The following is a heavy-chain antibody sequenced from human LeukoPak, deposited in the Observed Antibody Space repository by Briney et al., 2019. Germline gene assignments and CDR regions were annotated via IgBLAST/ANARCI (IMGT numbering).Heavy chain of an antibody. D-gene: IGHD2-2*01. V-gene: IGHV1-18*01. J-gene: IGHJ4*02. CDR3: AIDLCSVEPAAPCYYFDY. Sequence: ASVKVSCKASGGTFNSYAISWVRQAPGQELEWMGWSSAYNENTNSALKVQGRGTITTYTSTTTAYMELMSLRSDDTAGYYCAIDLCSVEPAAPCYYFDYWGQGTLVTVSS. CDR2: SSAYNENT. CDR1: GGTFNSYA.